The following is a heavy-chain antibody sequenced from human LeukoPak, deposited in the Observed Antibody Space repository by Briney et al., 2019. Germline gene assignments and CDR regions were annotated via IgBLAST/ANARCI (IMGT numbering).Heavy chain of an antibody. D-gene: IGHD1-26*01. CDR1: GLTFSTYW. CDR2: IKQDGSEK. CDR3: AGSSGEWDPHAY. Sequence: QPGGSLRLSCAASGLTFSTYWMSWVRQAPGKGLEWVANIKQDGSEKYYVDSVKGRFTISRDNAKNSLYLQMNSLRAEDTAVYYCAGSSGEWDPHAYWGQGTLVTVSS. V-gene: IGHV3-7*01. J-gene: IGHJ4*02.